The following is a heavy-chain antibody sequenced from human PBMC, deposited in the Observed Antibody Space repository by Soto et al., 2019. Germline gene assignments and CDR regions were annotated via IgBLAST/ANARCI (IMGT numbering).Heavy chain of an antibody. CDR1: GDSINNSHW. CDR3: AREVNRSPARGPNWFDP. J-gene: IGHJ5*02. Sequence: QVQLQESGPGLVQPSGTLSLTCAVSGDSINNSHWWSWVRQTPGKWLEWIGETYHSGTTNSNPSLTTPVTISIDKSKNQFSLTMDSVTAADTAVYYCAREVNRSPARGPNWFDPWGQGTLVTVSS. CDR2: TYHSGTT. V-gene: IGHV4-4*02. D-gene: IGHD3-10*01.